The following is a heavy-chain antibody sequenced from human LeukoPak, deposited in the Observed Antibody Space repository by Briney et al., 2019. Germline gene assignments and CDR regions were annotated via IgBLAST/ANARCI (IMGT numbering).Heavy chain of an antibody. V-gene: IGHV4-39*07. CDR2: IYYSGST. D-gene: IGHD4-23*01. CDR3: ARDWPRLRWSLDY. J-gene: IGHJ4*02. Sequence: PSETLSLTCTVSGGSISNSSSYWGWIRQPPGKGLEWIGSIYYSGSTYYNPSLKSRVTISVDTSKNQFSLKLSSVTAADTAVYYCARDWPRLRWSLDYWGQGTLVTVSS. CDR1: GGSISNSSSY.